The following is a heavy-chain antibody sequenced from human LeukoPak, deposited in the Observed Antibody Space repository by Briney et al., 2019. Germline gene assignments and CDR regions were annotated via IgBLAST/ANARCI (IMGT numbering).Heavy chain of an antibody. D-gene: IGHD4-17*01. Sequence: GESLKISCKGSGYSFTSYWIGWVRQLAEKGLVWMGIIYPGDSDTRYSPSFQGQVTVSADKSISTAYLQGSSLKASDTAMYYCARHTDHGMDVWGQGTTVTVSS. CDR2: IYPGDSDT. CDR1: GYSFTSYW. CDR3: ARHTDHGMDV. J-gene: IGHJ6*02. V-gene: IGHV5-51*01.